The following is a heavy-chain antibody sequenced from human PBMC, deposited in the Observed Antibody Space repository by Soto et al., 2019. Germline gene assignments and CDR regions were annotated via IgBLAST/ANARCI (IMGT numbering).Heavy chain of an antibody. J-gene: IGHJ4*02. D-gene: IGHD6-19*01. CDR3: VRDGWYSIQAPY. V-gene: IGHV3-33*01. Sequence: QVQLVESGGGVVQPGRSLRLSCAASGFTFSSHGMHWVRQAPGKGLEWVAVIWYDGSNKYYADSVKGRFTISRDDSKNMVYLQMNSLRAEDTAVYYCVRDGWYSIQAPYWGLGTLVTVSS. CDR2: IWYDGSNK. CDR1: GFTFSSHG.